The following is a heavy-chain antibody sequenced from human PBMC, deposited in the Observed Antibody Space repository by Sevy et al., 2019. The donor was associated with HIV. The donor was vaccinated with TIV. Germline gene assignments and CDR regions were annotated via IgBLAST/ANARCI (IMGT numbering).Heavy chain of an antibody. CDR3: SKDMVDCSGGTCYSGAVSPFES. Sequence: GGSLRLSCAASGFIFNNYDMYWIRQAPGKGLEWVATVSYDGADKDYADIVKGRFTVSRDSYKGMLYLQMSSLRPEDTGVYFCSKDMVDCSGGTCYSGAVSPFESWGQGTLVTVSS. CDR2: VSYDGADK. D-gene: IGHD2-15*01. J-gene: IGHJ4*02. V-gene: IGHV3-30*18. CDR1: GFIFNNYD.